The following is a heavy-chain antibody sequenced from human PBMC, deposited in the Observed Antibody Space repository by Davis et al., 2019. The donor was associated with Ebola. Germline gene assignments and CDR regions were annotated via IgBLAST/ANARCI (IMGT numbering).Heavy chain of an antibody. J-gene: IGHJ5*02. V-gene: IGHV1-18*01. D-gene: IGHD3-3*01. Sequence: ASVKVSCKASGYTFTSYGISWVRQAPGQGLEWMGWISAYNGNTNYAQKLQGRVTMTTDTSTSTSYMELRSLRSDDTAVYYCARTYYDFWSGYPTKNWFDPWGQGTLVTVSS. CDR3: ARTYYDFWSGYPTKNWFDP. CDR1: GYTFTSYG. CDR2: ISAYNGNT.